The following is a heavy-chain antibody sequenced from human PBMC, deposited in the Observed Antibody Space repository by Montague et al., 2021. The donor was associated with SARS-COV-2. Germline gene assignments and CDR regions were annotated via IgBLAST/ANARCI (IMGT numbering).Heavy chain of an antibody. CDR1: GFTFRRYT. V-gene: IGHV3-21*01. D-gene: IGHD3-22*01. CDR2: ISISSSYI. Sequence: SLRLSCAASGFTFRRYTMNWVRQAPGQGLAGVSCISISSSYIYYXDSXQGRFTIFRDNAKNSLFLQMNSLRAEDTAVYYCARDGWAHYYDSSGYEGNFDFWGQGTLVTVSS. CDR3: ARDGWAHYYDSSGYEGNFDF. J-gene: IGHJ3*01.